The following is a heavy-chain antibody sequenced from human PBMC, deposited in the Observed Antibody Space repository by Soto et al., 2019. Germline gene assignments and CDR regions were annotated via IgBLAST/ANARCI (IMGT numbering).Heavy chain of an antibody. CDR1: GYTFTSYG. D-gene: IGHD4-17*01. V-gene: IGHV1-18*01. CDR2: ISAYNGNT. CDR3: ARDHTVTRPVDNYYYDGMDV. Sequence: QVQLVQSGAEVKKPGASVKVSCKASGYTFTSYGISWVRQAPGQGLEWMGWISAYNGNTNYAQKLQGRVTMTTDKSTSTAYMELRSLRSDDTAVYYCARDHTVTRPVDNYYYDGMDVWGQGTTVTVSS. J-gene: IGHJ6*02.